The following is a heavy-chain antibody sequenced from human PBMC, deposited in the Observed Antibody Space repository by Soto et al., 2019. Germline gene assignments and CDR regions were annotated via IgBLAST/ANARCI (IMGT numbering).Heavy chain of an antibody. D-gene: IGHD1-26*01. J-gene: IGHJ4*02. Sequence: SETLSLTCAVSGVTISTYYRSWIRQPPGKGLEWIGYNYHRGTTKYNPSLKSRVTISVDTSTNQFSLRLTSVSAADTAIYFCLWEAYLGYAHAIDHGAQGTLVTVS. V-gene: IGHV4-59*01. CDR3: LWEAYLGYAHAIDH. CDR1: GVTISTYY. CDR2: NYHRGTT.